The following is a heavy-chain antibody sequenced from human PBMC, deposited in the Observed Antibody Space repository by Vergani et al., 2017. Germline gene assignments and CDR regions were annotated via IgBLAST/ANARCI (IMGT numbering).Heavy chain of an antibody. V-gene: IGHV5-51*01. Sequence: VQLVQSGAEVKKPGESLKISCKGSGYSFTSYWIGWVRQMPGKGLEWVWIIYPGDSEVKSNPTFRGQVIFSVDTSVNTAYLQWRSLQASGTATYFCASGGHGSENGGALQLWGQGTNITVSS. CDR3: ASGGHGSENGGALQL. J-gene: IGHJ3*01. CDR1: GYSFTSYW. D-gene: IGHD3-10*01. CDR2: IYPGDSEV.